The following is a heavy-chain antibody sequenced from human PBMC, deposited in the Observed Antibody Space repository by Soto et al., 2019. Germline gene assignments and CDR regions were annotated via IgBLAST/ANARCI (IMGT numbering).Heavy chain of an antibody. J-gene: IGHJ6*01. CDR1: GFTFSDFG. CDR3: AKETRSRAVTATRVNGMDG. V-gene: IGHV3-30*18. CDR2: ISHDGSNQ. Sequence: GGSLRLSCAPSGFTFSDFGMHWVRQAPGKGLEWVAAISHDGSNQYYGDSVKGRFSISRDHSKNTLYLQMNNLRVDDTAIYYCAKETRSRAVTATRVNGMDGGGQGTTVT. D-gene: IGHD2-21*02.